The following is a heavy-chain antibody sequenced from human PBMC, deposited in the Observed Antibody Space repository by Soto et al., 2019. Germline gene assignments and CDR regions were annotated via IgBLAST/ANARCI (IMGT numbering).Heavy chain of an antibody. CDR3: AYAYYYDSSGYLYYFDY. CDR2: IIPILGIA. J-gene: IGHJ4*02. D-gene: IGHD3-22*01. Sequence: QVQLVQCGAEVKKPGSSVKVSCKASGGTFSSYTISWVRQAPGQGLEWMGRIIPILGIANYAQKFQGRVTITADKSTSTAYMELSSLRSEDTAVYYCAYAYYYDSSGYLYYFDYWGQGTLVTVSS. V-gene: IGHV1-69*02. CDR1: GGTFSSYT.